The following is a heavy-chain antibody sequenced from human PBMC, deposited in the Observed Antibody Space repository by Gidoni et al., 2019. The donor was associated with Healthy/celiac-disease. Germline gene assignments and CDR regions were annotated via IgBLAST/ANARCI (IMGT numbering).Heavy chain of an antibody. D-gene: IGHD2-2*01. CDR3: ARRSIVVVPAADEPVDYYYYGMDV. V-gene: IGHV3-21*01. Sequence: EVQLVESGGGLVKPGGSLRLSCAAAGVTVSSDSMNGRRPAPGKGLGWVSAIRSSSRDIYYADSGKGRVTISRDNAQNSLYLQMNSLRAEDTVVYYCARRSIVVVPAADEPVDYYYYGMDVWGQGTTVTVSS. J-gene: IGHJ6*02. CDR2: IRSSSRDI. CDR1: GVTVSSDS.